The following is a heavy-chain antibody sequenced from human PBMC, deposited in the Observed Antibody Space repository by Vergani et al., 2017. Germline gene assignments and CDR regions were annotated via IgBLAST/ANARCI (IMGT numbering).Heavy chain of an antibody. Sequence: QVQLQQWGAGLLKPSETLSLTCAVYGGSFSGYYWSWIRQPPGKGLEWIGEINHSGSTNYNPSLKSRVTISVDTSKNQFSLKLSSVTAADTAVYYCVRGVPAAIVMMASWFDPWGQGTLVTVSS. J-gene: IGHJ5*02. CDR1: GGSFSGYY. CDR3: VRGVPAAIVMMASWFDP. V-gene: IGHV4-34*01. D-gene: IGHD2-2*02. CDR2: INHSGST.